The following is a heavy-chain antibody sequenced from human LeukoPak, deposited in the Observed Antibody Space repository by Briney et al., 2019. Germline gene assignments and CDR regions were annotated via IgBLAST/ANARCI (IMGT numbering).Heavy chain of an antibody. J-gene: IGHJ3*02. CDR2: MNPNSGNT. Sequence: ASVKVSCKASGYTFTSYDINWVRQATGQGLEWMGWMNPNSGNTGYAQKFQGRVTMIRNTSISTAYMELSSLRSEDTAVYYCARHYYDSSGAAFDIWGQGTMVTVSS. D-gene: IGHD3-22*01. V-gene: IGHV1-8*01. CDR3: ARHYYDSSGAAFDI. CDR1: GYTFTSYD.